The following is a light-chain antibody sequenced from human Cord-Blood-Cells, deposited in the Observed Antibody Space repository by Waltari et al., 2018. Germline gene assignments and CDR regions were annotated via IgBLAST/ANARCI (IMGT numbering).Light chain of an antibody. CDR2: SGS. Sequence: DIVMTKSPLSLPVTPGEPASISCRSSQSLQHSNGYNYLDWYLQKLGQSPQLLNDSGSNRPSGVPDRFGGSGAGTEITLKSSRVEGEEVGVYYGMQALQTPWTFGQGTKVEI. V-gene: IGKV2-28*01. J-gene: IGKJ1*01. CDR1: QSLQHSNGYNY. CDR3: MQALQTPWT.